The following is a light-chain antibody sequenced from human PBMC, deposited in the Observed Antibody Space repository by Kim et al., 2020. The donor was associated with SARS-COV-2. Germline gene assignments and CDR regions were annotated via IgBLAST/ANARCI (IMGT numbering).Light chain of an antibody. Sequence: APGKTARITGGGNNSGSKRVHWYQQKPGEAPVLGIYYDSDRPSGIPERFSGSNSGNTATLTISRVEAGDEADYYCQVWDSSSDHPVFGGGTKLTVL. V-gene: IGLV3-21*04. J-gene: IGLJ3*02. CDR2: YDS. CDR1: NSGSKR. CDR3: QVWDSSSDHPV.